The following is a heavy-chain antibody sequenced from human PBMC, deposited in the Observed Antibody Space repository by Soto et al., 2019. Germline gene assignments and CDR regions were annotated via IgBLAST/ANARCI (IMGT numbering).Heavy chain of an antibody. J-gene: IGHJ5*02. CDR1: GGSISSFY. V-gene: IGHV4-59*01. D-gene: IGHD3-22*01. Sequence: SETLSLTCTVSGGSISSFYWSWIRQPPGKGLEWIGYIYYTGSTNYNPSLRSRVTISVDTSKSQFSLKLNSVTAADTAVYYCARRDRSGYSYWLDTWGQGTLVTVSS. CDR3: ARRDRSGYSYWLDT. CDR2: IYYTGST.